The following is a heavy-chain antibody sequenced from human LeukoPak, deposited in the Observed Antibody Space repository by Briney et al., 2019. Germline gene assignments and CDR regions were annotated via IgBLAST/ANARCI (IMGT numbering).Heavy chain of an antibody. CDR3: ARDRPHYGDYEGSDY. J-gene: IGHJ4*02. V-gene: IGHV3-74*01. CDR2: INSDGSSA. CDR1: GFTFSRYW. Sequence: GGSLRLSCAVSGFTFSRYWMNWVRQAPGKGLVCASRINSDGSSASYADSVKGRFTISRDNAKNTLYLQMNSLRAEDTAVYYCARDRPHYGDYEGSDYWGQGTLVTVSS. D-gene: IGHD4-17*01.